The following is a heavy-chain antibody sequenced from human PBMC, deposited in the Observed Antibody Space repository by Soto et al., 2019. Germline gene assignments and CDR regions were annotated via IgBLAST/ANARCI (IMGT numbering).Heavy chain of an antibody. Sequence: QVQLVQSGAEVKKPGSSVKVSCKASGGTFSNYPISGVRQAPGQGLEWMGGIIPIFGTVNYAQKFQGRVTITADESTSTAYMALSSLRSEDTAVYYCARGNHRWLQLWYFDLWGRGTLVTVSS. J-gene: IGHJ2*01. D-gene: IGHD5-12*01. CDR2: IIPIFGTV. CDR1: GGTFSNYP. V-gene: IGHV1-69*12. CDR3: ARGNHRWLQLWYFDL.